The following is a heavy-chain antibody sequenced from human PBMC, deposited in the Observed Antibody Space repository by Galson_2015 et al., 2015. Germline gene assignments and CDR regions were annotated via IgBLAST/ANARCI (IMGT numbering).Heavy chain of an antibody. CDR2: IDPSDSYT. CDR3: ARDGGGRYYDSSGYYDY. D-gene: IGHD3-22*01. CDR1: GYSFTSYW. Sequence: QSGAEVKKPGESLRISCKGSGYSFTSYWISWVRQMPGKGLEWMGRIDPSDSYTNYSPSFQGHVTISADKSISTAYLQWSSLKASDTAVYYCARDGGGRYYDSSGYYDYWGQGTLVTVSS. J-gene: IGHJ4*02. V-gene: IGHV5-10-1*01.